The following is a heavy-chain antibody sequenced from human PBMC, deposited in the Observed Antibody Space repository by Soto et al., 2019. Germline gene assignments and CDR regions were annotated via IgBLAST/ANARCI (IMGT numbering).Heavy chain of an antibody. CDR2: ISYDGSNK. CDR3: ARDQVKGYSRSWYRYYYYGMDV. CDR1: GFTFSSYA. V-gene: IGHV3-30-3*01. Sequence: QVQLVESGGGVVQPGRSLRLSCAASGFTFSSYAMHWVRQAPGKGLEWVAVISYDGSNKYYADSVKGRFTISRDNSKNTLYLQMNSLRAEDTAVYYCARDQVKGYSRSWYRYYYYGMDVWGQGTTVTVSS. J-gene: IGHJ6*02. D-gene: IGHD6-13*01.